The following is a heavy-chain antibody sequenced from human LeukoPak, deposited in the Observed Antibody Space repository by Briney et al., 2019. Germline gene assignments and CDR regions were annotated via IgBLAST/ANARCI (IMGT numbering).Heavy chain of an antibody. J-gene: IGHJ4*02. V-gene: IGHV1-2*02. D-gene: IGHD3-3*01. Sequence: ASVKVSCKASGYTFTGYCMHWVRQAPGQGLEWMGWINPNSGGTNYAQKFQGRVTMTRDTSISTAYMELSRLRSDDTAVYYCARDSGTYYDFWSGYSYYFDYWGQGTLVTVSS. CDR2: INPNSGGT. CDR3: ARDSGTYYDFWSGYSYYFDY. CDR1: GYTFTGYC.